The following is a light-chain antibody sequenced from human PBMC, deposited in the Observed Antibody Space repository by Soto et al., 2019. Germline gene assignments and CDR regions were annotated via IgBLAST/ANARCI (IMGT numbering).Light chain of an antibody. CDR3: QQYGSSPPIT. CDR1: QSVSSNY. Sequence: EIVLTQSPGTLSLSPGERATLSCRARQSVSSNYLAWYQQKPGQAPRLLIYGASTMATGIPDRFSGSGSGTDFTLTISRLEPEDFAVYYCQQYGSSPPITFGQGTRLEIK. V-gene: IGKV3-20*01. CDR2: GAS. J-gene: IGKJ5*01.